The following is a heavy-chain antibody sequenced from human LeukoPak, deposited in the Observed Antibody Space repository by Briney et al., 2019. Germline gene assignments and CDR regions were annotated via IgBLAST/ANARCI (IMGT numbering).Heavy chain of an antibody. V-gene: IGHV4-59*01. CDR1: GFTFGDYA. Sequence: LRLSCTASGFTFGDYAMSWIRQPPGKGLEWIGYIYYSGSTNYNPSLKSRVTISVDTSKNQFSLKLSSVTAADTAVYYCARAKGSCSSTSCYYAFDIWAKGQWSPSLQ. J-gene: IGHJ3*02. D-gene: IGHD2-2*01. CDR3: ARAKGSCSSTSCYYAFDI. CDR2: IYYSGST.